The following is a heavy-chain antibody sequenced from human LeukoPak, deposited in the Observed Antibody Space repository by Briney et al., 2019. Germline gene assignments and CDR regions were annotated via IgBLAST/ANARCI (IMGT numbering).Heavy chain of an antibody. CDR3: ARGRPHGNDY. J-gene: IGHJ4*02. D-gene: IGHD4-23*01. Sequence: GGSLRLSCTASGFTFNNYWMHWVRQAPGKGPVWVSRINTDGSSTTYADSVKGRFSISRDNAKNTLYLQMNSLRVEDTAVYYCARGRPHGNDYWGQGTLVTVSS. CDR2: INTDGSST. V-gene: IGHV3-74*01. CDR1: GFTFNNYW.